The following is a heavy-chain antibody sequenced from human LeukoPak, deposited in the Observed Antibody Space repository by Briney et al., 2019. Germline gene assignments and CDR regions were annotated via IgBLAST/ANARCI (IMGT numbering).Heavy chain of an antibody. D-gene: IGHD3-10*01. CDR2: FYYSGST. J-gene: IGHJ5*02. V-gene: IGHV4-59*08. CDR3: ARHAAIWFGDPNWFDP. CDR1: GGSISSYY. Sequence: SETLSLTCTVSGGSISSYYWSWIRQPPGKGLEWIGYFYYSGSTNYNPSLKSRVTISVDTSKNQFSLKLSSVTAADTAVYYCARHAAIWFGDPNWFDPWGQGTLVTVSS.